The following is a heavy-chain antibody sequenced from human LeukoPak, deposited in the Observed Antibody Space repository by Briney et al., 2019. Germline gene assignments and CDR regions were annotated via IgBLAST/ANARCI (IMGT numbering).Heavy chain of an antibody. V-gene: IGHV3-30*18. CDR1: GFTFNIYA. CDR2: ISYDGRTE. CDR3: AKRSEVVTAIPDS. Sequence: GGSLRLSCAASGFTFNIYAMSWVRQAPGKGLEWVAVISYDGRTEYYADSVKGRFTISRDNSKNTAYLQMNSLRAEDTAVYYCAKRSEVVTAIPDSWGQGTLVTVSS. D-gene: IGHD2-21*02. J-gene: IGHJ5*01.